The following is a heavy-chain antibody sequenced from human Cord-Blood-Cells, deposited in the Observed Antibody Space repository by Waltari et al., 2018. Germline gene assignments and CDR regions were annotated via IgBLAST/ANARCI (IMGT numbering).Heavy chain of an antibody. D-gene: IGHD4-4*01. CDR1: GFTFGSIA. Sequence: QVQLVESGGGVVQPGRSLRLSCAASGFTFGSIAMHWFRQAPGKGLEWVAVISYDGSNKYYADSVKGRFTISRDNSKNTLYLQMNSLRAEDTAVYYCARDNPARTTIDYWGQGTLVTVSS. J-gene: IGHJ4*02. V-gene: IGHV3-30-3*01. CDR2: ISYDGSNK. CDR3: ARDNPARTTIDY.